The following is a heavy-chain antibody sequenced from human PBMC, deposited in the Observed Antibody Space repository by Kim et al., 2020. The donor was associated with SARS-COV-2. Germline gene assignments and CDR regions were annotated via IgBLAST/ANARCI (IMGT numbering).Heavy chain of an antibody. CDR3: ARGPDCSSTSCYTSPFFD. D-gene: IGHD2-2*02. CDR1: GGSISSYY. V-gene: IGHV4-59*01. J-gene: IGHJ4*01. Sequence: SETLSLTCTVSGGSISSYYWSWIRQPPGKGLEWIGYIYYSGSTNYNPSLKSRVTISVDTSKNQFSLKLSSVTAADTAVYYCARGPDCSSTSCYTSPFFD. CDR2: IYYSGST.